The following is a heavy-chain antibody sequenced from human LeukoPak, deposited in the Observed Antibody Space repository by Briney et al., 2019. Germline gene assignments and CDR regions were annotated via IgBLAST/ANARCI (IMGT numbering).Heavy chain of an antibody. CDR3: ARLNVDTAMDFDY. CDR2: IYHSGST. Sequence: TLSLTCAVSGGSISSGGYSWSWIRQPPGKGLEWIGYIYHSGSTYYNPSLKSRVTISVDRSKNQFSLKLSSVTAADTAVYYCARLNVDTAMDFDYWGQGTLVTVSS. J-gene: IGHJ4*02. D-gene: IGHD5-18*01. CDR1: GGSISSGGYS. V-gene: IGHV4-30-2*01.